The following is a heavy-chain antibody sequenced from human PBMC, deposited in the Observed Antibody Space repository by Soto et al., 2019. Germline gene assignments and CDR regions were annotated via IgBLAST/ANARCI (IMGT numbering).Heavy chain of an antibody. CDR1: GFTFSTYG. CDR2: ISYDGSNK. V-gene: IGHV3-30*18. Sequence: QVQLVESGGGVVQPGRSLRLSCAASGFTFSTYGMHWVRQAPGKGLEWVAVISYDGSNKYYADSVKGRFTISRDNFKNTLYLQRSSLRAEDTAVYYCAKGFSYSVIDYWGQGTLVTVSS. D-gene: IGHD5-18*01. J-gene: IGHJ4*02. CDR3: AKGFSYSVIDY.